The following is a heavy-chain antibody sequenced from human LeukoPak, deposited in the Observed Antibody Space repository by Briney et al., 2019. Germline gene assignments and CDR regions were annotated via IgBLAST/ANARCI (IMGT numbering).Heavy chain of an antibody. V-gene: IGHV1-18*01. CDR3: ARDAIVVVPAAMHVPDY. D-gene: IGHD2-2*01. CDR2: ISAYNGNT. CDR1: GYTFTSYG. J-gene: IGHJ4*02. Sequence: ASVKVSCKASGYTFTSYGISWVRQAPGQGLEWMGWISAYNGNTNYAQKLQGRVTMTTDTSTSTAYMELRSLRSDDTAVYYCARDAIVVVPAAMHVPDYWGQGTLVTVSS.